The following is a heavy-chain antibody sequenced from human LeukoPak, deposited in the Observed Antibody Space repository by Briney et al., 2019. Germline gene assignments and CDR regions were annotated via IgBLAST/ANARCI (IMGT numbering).Heavy chain of an antibody. J-gene: IGHJ4*02. V-gene: IGHV3-30*18. CDR2: ISCEGCNK. Sequence: GGSLRLSCAASGFTFSSYGMQWVRQARGSRVELVAVISCEGCNKYQADYVKGRFTTSRANSKTTLYLQMTSMRAEDTAVYYCAKDAGYSYGSGSYPDYWGQGTLVTVSS. CDR3: AKDAGYSYGSGSYPDY. CDR1: GFTFSSYG. D-gene: IGHD3-10*01.